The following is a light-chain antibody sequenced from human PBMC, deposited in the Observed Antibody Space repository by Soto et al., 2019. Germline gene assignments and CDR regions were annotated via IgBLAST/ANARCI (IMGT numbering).Light chain of an antibody. J-gene: IGKJ1*01. CDR3: QQHNLWA. V-gene: IGKV1-5*01. Sequence: DIQMTQSPSTLSASVGDRVTITCRASQSISSWLAWYQQKPGKAPKLLIYDASTLESGVPSRFSGSGSGTEFTLTISSLQPDDFATYYCQQHNLWAFGQGTKVEIK. CDR2: DAS. CDR1: QSISSW.